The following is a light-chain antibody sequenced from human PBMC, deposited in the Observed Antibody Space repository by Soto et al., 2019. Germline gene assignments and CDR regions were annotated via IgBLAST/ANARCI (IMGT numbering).Light chain of an antibody. J-gene: IGLJ2*01. CDR2: EGS. Sequence: QSALTQPASVSWSPGQSITISCTGTSSDVGSYNLVSWYQQHPGKAPKLMIYEGSKRPSGVSNRFSGSKSGNTASLTISGLQAEDEAYYYCCSYAGSVVFGGGTKVTVL. V-gene: IGLV2-23*01. CDR1: SSDVGSYNL. CDR3: CSYAGSVV.